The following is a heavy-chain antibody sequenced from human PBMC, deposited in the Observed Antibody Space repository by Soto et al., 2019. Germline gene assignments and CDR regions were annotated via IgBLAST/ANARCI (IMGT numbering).Heavy chain of an antibody. V-gene: IGHV1-46*01. CDR3: ARHRAAVDV. J-gene: IGHJ4*02. CDR1: GYTFINYY. CDR2: INPTGGST. Sequence: QVQLVQSGAEVKKPGASVKVSCKASGYTFINYYIQWVRQAPGHGLEWMAIINPTGGSTNYAQKFQGRLTLTMDTSTTTVYIELSSLTSEDTAIYYCARHRAAVDVWGQGTLVTVSS. D-gene: IGHD6-25*01.